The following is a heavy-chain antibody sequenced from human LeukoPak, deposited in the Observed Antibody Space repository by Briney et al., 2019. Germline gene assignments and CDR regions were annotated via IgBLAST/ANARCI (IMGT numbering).Heavy chain of an antibody. CDR1: GFTFSSYW. J-gene: IGHJ4*02. V-gene: IGHV3-20*04. Sequence: PGGSLRLSCAASGFTFSSYWMSWVRQAPGKGLEWVSGINWNSGSTGYANSVKGRFTISRDNAKNSLYLQMNSLRAEDTALYYCARRRVTFVRGVDITSYFFDYWGQGTLVTVSS. CDR2: INWNSGST. D-gene: IGHD3-10*01. CDR3: ARRRVTFVRGVDITSYFFDY.